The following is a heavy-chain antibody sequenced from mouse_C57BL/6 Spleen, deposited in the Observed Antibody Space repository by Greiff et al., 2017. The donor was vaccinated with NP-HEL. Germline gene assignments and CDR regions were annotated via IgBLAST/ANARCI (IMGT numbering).Heavy chain of an antibody. Sequence: QVQLKESGPELVKPGASVKISCKASGYAFSSSWMNWVKQRPGRGLEWIGRINPGDGDTNYNGKFKGKATLTADKSSSTAYMQLSSLTSEDSAVYFCARTTVYAMDYWGQGTSVTVSS. V-gene: IGHV1-82*01. CDR1: GYAFSSSW. D-gene: IGHD1-1*01. CDR2: INPGDGDT. J-gene: IGHJ4*01. CDR3: ARTTVYAMDY.